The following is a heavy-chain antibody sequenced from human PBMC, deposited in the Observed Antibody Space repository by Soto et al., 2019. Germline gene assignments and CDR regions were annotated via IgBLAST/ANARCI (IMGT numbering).Heavy chain of an antibody. CDR1: GFSLSTSGVG. D-gene: IGHD3-9*01. CDR2: IYWDDDK. V-gene: IGHV2-5*02. CDR3: AHFDFNSSQFDP. Sequence: QITLKESGPTLVKPTQTLTLTCTFSGFSLSTSGVGVGWIRQPPGKALEWLALIYWDDDKRYSPSLKRRLTITKETSKNQVVLTMTNMDPVDTATYFCAHFDFNSSQFDPWGQGTLVTVSS. J-gene: IGHJ5*02.